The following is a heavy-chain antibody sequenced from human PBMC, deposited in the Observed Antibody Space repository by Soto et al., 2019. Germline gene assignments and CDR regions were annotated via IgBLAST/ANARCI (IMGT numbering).Heavy chain of an antibody. CDR1: GFTFSSYW. D-gene: IGHD2-2*01. CDR2: IKQDGSEK. CDR3: AREEAGYCSSTSCYENPYFDY. J-gene: IGHJ4*02. V-gene: IGHV3-7*05. Sequence: GGSLRLSCAASGFTFSSYWMSWVRQAPGKGLEWVANIKQDGSEKYYVDSVKGRFTISRDNAKNSLYLQMNSLRAEDTAVYYCAREEAGYCSSTSCYENPYFDYWGQGTLVTVSS.